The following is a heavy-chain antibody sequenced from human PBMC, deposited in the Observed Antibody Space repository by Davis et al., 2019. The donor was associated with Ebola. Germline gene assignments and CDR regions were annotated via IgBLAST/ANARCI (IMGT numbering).Heavy chain of an antibody. Sequence: ASVKVSCKASGYTFTSYYMHWVRQAPGQGLEWMGIINPSGGSTSYAQKFQGRVTMTRDTSTSTVYMELSSLRSEDTAVYYCARYGIVVVPAAESELFPYGMDVWGQGTTVTVSS. CDR3: ARYGIVVVPAAESELFPYGMDV. CDR1: GYTFTSYY. V-gene: IGHV1-46*01. CDR2: INPSGGST. J-gene: IGHJ6*02. D-gene: IGHD2-2*01.